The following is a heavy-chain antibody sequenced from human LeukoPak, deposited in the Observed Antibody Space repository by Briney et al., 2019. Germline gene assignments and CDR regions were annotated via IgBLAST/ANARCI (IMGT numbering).Heavy chain of an antibody. V-gene: IGHV3-48*03. CDR2: ITYSGQNK. J-gene: IGHJ4*02. CDR1: GFAFSTYE. D-gene: IGHD2-2*01. Sequence: PGGSLRLSCAASGFAFSTYEMSWVRQAPGKGLEWIADITYSGQNKNYADSVKGRFTISRDNAMSSLYLQMNSLRVEHTVVFYFARRDPHAAVWGQGTLVSASS. CDR3: ARRDPHAAV.